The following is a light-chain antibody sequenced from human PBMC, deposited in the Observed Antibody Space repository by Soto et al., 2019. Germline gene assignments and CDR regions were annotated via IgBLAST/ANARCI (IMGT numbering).Light chain of an antibody. Sequence: EIVWTQSPGTLSLSPGERATLSCRASQSVSSNYLAWYQQKPGQAPRLLIYAASSRATGIPDRFSGSGSGTDFTLTISRLEPEDFAVYYCQEYGISRTFGQGTKVEIK. V-gene: IGKV3-20*01. J-gene: IGKJ1*01. CDR1: QSVSSNY. CDR3: QEYGISRT. CDR2: AAS.